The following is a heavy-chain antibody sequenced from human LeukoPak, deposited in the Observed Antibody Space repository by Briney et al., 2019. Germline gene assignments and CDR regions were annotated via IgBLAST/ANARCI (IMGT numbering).Heavy chain of an antibody. J-gene: IGHJ3*02. V-gene: IGHV3-20*04. D-gene: IGHD1-14*01. Sequence: GGSLRLSCAASGFTFDDYGVSWVRQAPGKGLEWVSGINWNGGSTGYADSVKGRFTISRDNAKNSLYLQMNSLRAEDTALYYCARDRGTELSNDAFDIWGQGTMVTVSS. CDR1: GFTFDDYG. CDR2: INWNGGST. CDR3: ARDRGTELSNDAFDI.